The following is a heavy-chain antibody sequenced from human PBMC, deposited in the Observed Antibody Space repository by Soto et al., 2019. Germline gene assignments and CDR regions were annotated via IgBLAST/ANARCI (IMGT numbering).Heavy chain of an antibody. CDR3: AKEVGIATAVYYYCGMDV. V-gene: IGHV3-23*01. Sequence: GGSLRLSCAASGFTFSSYAMSWVRQAPGKGLEWVSAISGSGGSTYYADSVKGRFTISRDNSKNTLYLQMNSLRAEDTAVYYCAKEVGIATAVYYYCGMDVWGQGTTVTVSS. CDR1: GFTFSSYA. CDR2: ISGSGGST. J-gene: IGHJ6*02. D-gene: IGHD6-13*01.